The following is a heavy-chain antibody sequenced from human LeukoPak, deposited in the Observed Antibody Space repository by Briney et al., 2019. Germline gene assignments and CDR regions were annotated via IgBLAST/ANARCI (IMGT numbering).Heavy chain of an antibody. V-gene: IGHV3-21*06. CDR2: NSDFGSS. Sequence: GGSLRLSCAASGFTFSSYSMNWVRQAPGKGLEWVSSNSDFGSSHHADSVKGRFTTSRDNAKNSVHLQMNSLRVEDTAIYYCARHSGGDGYNYNGMDVWGQGTMVTVSS. CDR1: GFTFSSYS. D-gene: IGHD6-19*01. CDR3: ARHSGGDGYNYNGMDV. J-gene: IGHJ6*02.